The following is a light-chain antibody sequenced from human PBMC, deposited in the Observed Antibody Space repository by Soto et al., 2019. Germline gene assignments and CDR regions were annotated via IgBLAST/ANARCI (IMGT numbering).Light chain of an antibody. V-gene: IGKV1-5*01. CDR3: QQYKSYSWT. J-gene: IGKJ1*01. Sequence: DIQMTQSPSTLSASVGDRVTITCRASQSITIWLAWYQQKPGKAPKLLIFDASSLESGVPSRFSGSGSGTECTLTISSLQPDDFATYYCQQYKSYSWTFGQGTKGEIK. CDR2: DAS. CDR1: QSITIW.